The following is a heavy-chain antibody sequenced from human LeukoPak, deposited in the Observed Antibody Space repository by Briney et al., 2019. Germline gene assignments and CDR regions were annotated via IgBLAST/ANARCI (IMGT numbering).Heavy chain of an antibody. D-gene: IGHD2-2*01. V-gene: IGHV3-30*18. Sequence: SGGSLRLSCAASGFTFSSYGMHWVRQAPGKGLEWVAVISYDGSNKYYADSVKGRFTISRDNSKNTLYLQMNSLRAEDTAVYYCAKDGRPYCSSTSCYFAGDYWGQGTLVTVSS. CDR2: ISYDGSNK. CDR1: GFTFSSYG. J-gene: IGHJ4*02. CDR3: AKDGRPYCSSTSCYFAGDY.